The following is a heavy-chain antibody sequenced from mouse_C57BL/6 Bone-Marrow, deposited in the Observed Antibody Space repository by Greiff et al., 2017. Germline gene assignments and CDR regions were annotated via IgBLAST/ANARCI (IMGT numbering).Heavy chain of an antibody. CDR2: IHPNSGST. J-gene: IGHJ3*01. V-gene: IGHV1-64*01. Sequence: QVQLQQPGAELVKPGASVKLSCKASGYTFTSYWMHWVKQRPGQGLEWIGMIHPNSGSTNYNEKFKSKATLTVDKSSSTAYMQLSSLTSEDSAVYYGARRGDSYYGGFAYWGQGTLVTVSA. CDR1: GYTFTSYW. CDR3: ARRGDSYYGGFAY. D-gene: IGHD2-3*01.